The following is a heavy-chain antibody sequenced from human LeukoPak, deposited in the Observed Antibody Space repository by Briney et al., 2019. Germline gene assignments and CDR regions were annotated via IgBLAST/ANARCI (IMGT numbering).Heavy chain of an antibody. J-gene: IGHJ5*02. Sequence: QTGGSLRLSCAASGFTFSSYSMNWVRQAPGKGLEWVSAISGSGYSTYYADSVKGRFTISRDNSKNTLYLQMNSLRAEDTAVYYCARDRPYYYDSSGYYFGDLWGQGTLVTVSS. CDR1: GFTFSSYS. CDR2: ISGSGYST. CDR3: ARDRPYYYDSSGYYFGDL. V-gene: IGHV3-23*01. D-gene: IGHD3-22*01.